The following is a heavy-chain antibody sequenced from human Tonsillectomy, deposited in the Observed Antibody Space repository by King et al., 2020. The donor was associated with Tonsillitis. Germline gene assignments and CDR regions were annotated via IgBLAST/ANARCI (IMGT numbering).Heavy chain of an antibody. CDR3: ARLGYTYGRLWGVAS. D-gene: IGHD5-18*01. CDR2: VYNNGST. J-gene: IGHJ4*02. Sequence: QLQESGPGLVKPSETLSLSCAVSGVSITSGSFYGGWIRQPPGKGLEWIASVYNNGSTYDNPSLKNRVTILLDTSKNQFSLNLTSVTTADTAVYYCARLGYTYGRLWGVASWGRGTLVTVSS. CDR1: GVSITSGSFY. V-gene: IGHV4-39*07.